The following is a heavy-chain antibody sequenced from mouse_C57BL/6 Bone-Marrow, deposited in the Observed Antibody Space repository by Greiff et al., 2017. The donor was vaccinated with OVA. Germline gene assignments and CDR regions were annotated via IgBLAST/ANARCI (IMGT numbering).Heavy chain of an antibody. CDR1: GYTFTNYW. Sequence: VQLQQSGAELVRPGTSVKMSCKASGYTFTNYWIGWAKQRPGHGLEWIGDIYPGGGYTNYNEKFKGQATLTADKSTSTAYMQFSSLTSEDSAIYYCARGWLLDYWGQGTTLTVSS. CDR3: ARGWLLDY. J-gene: IGHJ2*01. CDR2: IYPGGGYT. V-gene: IGHV1-63*01. D-gene: IGHD2-3*01.